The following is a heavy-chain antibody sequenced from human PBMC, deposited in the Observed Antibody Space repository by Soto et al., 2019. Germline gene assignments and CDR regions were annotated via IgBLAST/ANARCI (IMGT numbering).Heavy chain of an antibody. CDR3: ARQLGYCSGGSCYEPWENYYYYGMDV. CDR1: GGSISSSSYY. D-gene: IGHD2-15*01. CDR2: IYYSGST. J-gene: IGHJ6*02. V-gene: IGHV4-39*01. Sequence: KSSETLSLTCTVSGGSISSSSYYWGWIRQPPGKGLEWIGSIYYSGSTYYNPSLKSRVTISVDTSKNQFSLKLSSVTAADTAVYYCARQLGYCSGGSCYEPWENYYYYGMDVWGQGTTVTVSS.